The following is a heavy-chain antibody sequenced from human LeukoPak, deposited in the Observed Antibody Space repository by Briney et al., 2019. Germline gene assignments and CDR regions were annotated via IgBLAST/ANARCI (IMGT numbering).Heavy chain of an antibody. CDR3: ARIYGGNSYYFDC. Sequence: PGGSLRLSCAASGFTFSVYWMNWVRQAPGKGLEWVSYISSSSSTIYYADSVKGRFTISRDNAKNSLYLQMNSLRAEDTAVYYCARIYGGNSYYFDCWGQGTLVTVSS. CDR1: GFTFSVYW. CDR2: ISSSSSTI. V-gene: IGHV3-48*04. D-gene: IGHD4-23*01. J-gene: IGHJ4*02.